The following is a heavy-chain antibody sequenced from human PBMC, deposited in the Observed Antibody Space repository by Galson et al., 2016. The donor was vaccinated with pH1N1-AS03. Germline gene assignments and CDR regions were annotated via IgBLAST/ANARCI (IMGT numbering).Heavy chain of an antibody. D-gene: IGHD3-9*01. Sequence: SETLSLTCTVSGGSISSTTYSWAWVRQPPGKGLEWIGSISYSGSTYYNPSLKSRVTLSVDTSKDQFSLKLSSVTAADPAMYYCARHSDFDWLGPPYYFDYWGQGTLVTVSP. CDR2: ISYSGST. CDR1: GGSISSTTYS. J-gene: IGHJ4*02. CDR3: ARHSDFDWLGPPYYFDY. V-gene: IGHV4-39*01.